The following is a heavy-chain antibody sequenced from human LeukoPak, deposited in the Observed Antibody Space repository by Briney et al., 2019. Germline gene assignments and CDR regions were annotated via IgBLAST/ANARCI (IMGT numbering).Heavy chain of an antibody. D-gene: IGHD5-18*01. Sequence: GGSLRLSWAASGFTFSDQWMSWVRQAPGKGLEWVATILQDGSEKYYVDSVKGRFTITSDNAKKSLFLKVSSLRSEDTAVYYCARDRGFSYGIDFWGQGTLVTVSS. J-gene: IGHJ4*02. CDR3: ARDRGFSYGIDF. CDR1: GFTFSDQW. CDR2: ILQDGSEK. V-gene: IGHV3-7*04.